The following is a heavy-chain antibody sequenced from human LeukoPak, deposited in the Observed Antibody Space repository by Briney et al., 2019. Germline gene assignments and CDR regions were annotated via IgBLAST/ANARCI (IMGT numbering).Heavy chain of an antibody. V-gene: IGHV2-70*11. CDR2: IDWDDDK. CDR3: ARIRYSSGRYAFDI. Sequence: SGPTLVNPTQTLTLTCTFSGFSLSTSGMCVSWIRQPPGKALEWLARIDWDDDKYYSTSLETRLTISKDTSKNQVVLTMTNMDPVDTATYYCARIRYSSGRYAFDIWGQGTMVTVSS. J-gene: IGHJ3*02. D-gene: IGHD6-19*01. CDR1: GFSLSTSGMC.